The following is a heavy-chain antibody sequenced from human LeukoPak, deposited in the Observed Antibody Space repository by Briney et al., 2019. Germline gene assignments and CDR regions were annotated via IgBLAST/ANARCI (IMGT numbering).Heavy chain of an antibody. CDR1: GFTFGSYW. J-gene: IGHJ6*02. D-gene: IGHD2-2*01. V-gene: IGHV3-74*01. CDR3: ARKGCSSTSCYLHYYYYGMDV. CDR2: INSDGSST. Sequence: GGSLRLSCAASGFTFGSYWMHWVRQAPGKGLVWVSRINSDGSSTSYADSVKGRFTISRDNAKNTLYLQMNSLRAEDTAVYYCARKGCSSTSCYLHYYYYGMDVWGQGTTVTVSS.